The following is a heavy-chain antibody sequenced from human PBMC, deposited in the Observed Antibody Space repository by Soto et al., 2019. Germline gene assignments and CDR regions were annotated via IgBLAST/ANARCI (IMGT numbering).Heavy chain of an antibody. CDR2: ISYDGSNN. V-gene: IGHV3-30*14. CDR1: GFTFSSYA. Sequence: QVQLVESGGGVVQPGRSLRLSCAASGFTFSSYAMHWVRQAPGKALEWVAVISYDGSNNYYADSVKGRFTISRDNSKNTLYLQMNSLRAEDTAVYYCARGYGYSYGRIVYWGQGTLVTVSS. CDR3: ARGYGYSYGRIVY. J-gene: IGHJ4*02. D-gene: IGHD5-18*01.